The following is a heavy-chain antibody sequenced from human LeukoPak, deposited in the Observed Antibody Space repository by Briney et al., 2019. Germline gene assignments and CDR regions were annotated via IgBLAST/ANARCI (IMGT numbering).Heavy chain of an antibody. Sequence: GGSLRLSCAASGFTFSSYSMNWVRQAPGKGLEWVSSISSSSSYIYYADSVKGRFTISRDNAKNSLYLQMNSLRAEDTAVYYCARDLGGAVAEERFDYWGQGTLVTVSS. D-gene: IGHD6-19*01. CDR1: GFTFSSYS. CDR2: ISSSSSYI. J-gene: IGHJ4*02. V-gene: IGHV3-21*01. CDR3: ARDLGGAVAEERFDY.